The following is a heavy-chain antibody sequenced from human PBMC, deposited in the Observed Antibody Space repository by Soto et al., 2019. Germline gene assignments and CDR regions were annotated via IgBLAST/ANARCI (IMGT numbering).Heavy chain of an antibody. V-gene: IGHV1-69*10. CDR1: GGAFSTYA. J-gene: IGHJ4*02. CDR2: IIPILGTT. CDR3: ARGAAIVGATTPFDY. Sequence: SVKVSFKASGGAFSTYALNWVRQAPGQGLAWMGGIIPILGTTNYAQRFQGRVTITADRSTSTAYMELSSLRSDDTAVYYCARGAAIVGATTPFDYWGQGTLVTVSS. D-gene: IGHD1-26*01.